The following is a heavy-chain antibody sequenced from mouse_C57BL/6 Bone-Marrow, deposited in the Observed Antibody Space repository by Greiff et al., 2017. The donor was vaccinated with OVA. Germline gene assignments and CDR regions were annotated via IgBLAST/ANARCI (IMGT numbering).Heavy chain of an antibody. CDR1: GYTFTDYY. V-gene: IGHV1-26*01. J-gene: IGHJ3*01. D-gene: IGHD1-1*01. CDR2: INPNNGGT. CDR3: ARGDYYGSSAAP. Sequence: EVKLQQSGPELVKPGASVKISCKASGYTFTDYYMNWVKQSHGKSLEWIGDINPNNGGTSYNQKFKGKATLTVDKSSSTAYMELRSLTSEDSAVYYCARGDYYGSSAAPWGQGTLVTVSA.